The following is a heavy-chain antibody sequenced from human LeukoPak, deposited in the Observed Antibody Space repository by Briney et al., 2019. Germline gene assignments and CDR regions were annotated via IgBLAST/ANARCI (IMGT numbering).Heavy chain of an antibody. V-gene: IGHV1-3*02. CDR2: SNAGNGNT. Sequence: ASVNVSCKASGYTFTSYAMHWVRQAPGQRLEWMGWSNAGNGNTKYSQEFQGRVTITRDTSASTAYMELSSLRSEDMAVYYCARSSSWYEPLDYWGQGTLVTVSS. D-gene: IGHD6-13*01. J-gene: IGHJ4*02. CDR3: ARSSSWYEPLDY. CDR1: GYTFTSYA.